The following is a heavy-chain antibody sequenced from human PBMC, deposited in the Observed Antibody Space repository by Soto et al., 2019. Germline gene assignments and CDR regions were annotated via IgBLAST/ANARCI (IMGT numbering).Heavy chain of an antibody. V-gene: IGHV3-23*01. D-gene: IGHD3-10*01. Sequence: GGSLRLSCAASGFTFSSYAMSWVRQAPGKGLEWVSAISGSGGSTYYADSVKGRFTISRDNSKNTLYLQMNSLRAEDTAVYYCAKVHGSGSYYEHYYYYYMDVWGKGTTVTVSS. J-gene: IGHJ6*03. CDR1: GFTFSSYA. CDR3: AKVHGSGSYYEHYYYYYMDV. CDR2: ISGSGGST.